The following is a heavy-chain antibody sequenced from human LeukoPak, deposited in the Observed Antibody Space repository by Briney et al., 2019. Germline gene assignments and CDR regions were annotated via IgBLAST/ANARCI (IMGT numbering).Heavy chain of an antibody. D-gene: IGHD3-10*01. V-gene: IGHV5-51*01. CDR3: ARLGNYGSGPYCLDP. Sequence: PGESLKISFKGSGYSFPSNWIGWVRQMPGEGLEWMGIIYPGDSDTTYSPSFQGQVTISADKSISTAYLQWSSLEASDTAMYYCARLGNYGSGPYCLDPWGQGTLVSVSS. CDR2: IYPGDSDT. CDR1: GYSFPSNW. J-gene: IGHJ5*02.